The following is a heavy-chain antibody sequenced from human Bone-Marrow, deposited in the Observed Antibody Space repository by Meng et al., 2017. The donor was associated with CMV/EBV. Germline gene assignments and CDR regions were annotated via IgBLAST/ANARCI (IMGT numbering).Heavy chain of an antibody. CDR1: GFTFTSFG. J-gene: IGHJ4*01. D-gene: IGHD1-1*01. CDR2: ISYDGNHK. CDR3: ARDTSWNDRVD. Sequence: GESLKISCAASGFTFTSFGVHWVRQAPGKGLEWVALISYDGNHKYSADSVKGRFTISRDKSKNTLHLQMNSLRAEDTAVYYCARDTSWNDRVDWGQGTLVTVSS. V-gene: IGHV3-30*03.